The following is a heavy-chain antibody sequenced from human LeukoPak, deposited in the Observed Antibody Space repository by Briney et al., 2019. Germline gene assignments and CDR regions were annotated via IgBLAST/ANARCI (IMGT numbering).Heavy chain of an antibody. J-gene: IGHJ4*02. Sequence: SETLSLTCAVYGGSFSGYYWSWIRQPPGKGLEWIGEINHSGSTNYNPSLKSRVTISVDTSKNQFSLKLSSVTAADTAVYYCARESYGSSWYGDYFDYWGQGTLVTVSS. D-gene: IGHD6-13*01. V-gene: IGHV4-34*01. CDR2: INHSGST. CDR3: ARESYGSSWYGDYFDY. CDR1: GGSFSGYY.